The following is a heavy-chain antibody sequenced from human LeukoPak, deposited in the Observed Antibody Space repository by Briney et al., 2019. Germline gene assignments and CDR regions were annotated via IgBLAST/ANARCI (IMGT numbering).Heavy chain of an antibody. CDR2: IYHSGST. V-gene: IGHV4-38-2*02. CDR3: ARTASYGDSTDY. J-gene: IGHJ4*02. D-gene: IGHD4-17*01. Sequence: SETLSLTCTVSGYPISSGYYWGWIRQPPGKGLEWIGSIYHSGSTNYNPSLKSRVTISVDKSKNQFSLKLSSVTAADTAVYYCARTASYGDSTDYWGQGTLVTVSS. CDR1: GYPISSGYY.